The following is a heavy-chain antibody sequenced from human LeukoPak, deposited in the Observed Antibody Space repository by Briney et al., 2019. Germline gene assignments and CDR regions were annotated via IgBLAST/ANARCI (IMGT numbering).Heavy chain of an antibody. Sequence: ASVKVSCKASGYTFTGYYMHWVRQAPGQGLEWMGWINPNSGGTNYAQKFQGRVTMTRDTSISTAYMELSRLRSDDTAVYYCARFRKVRGVYNWFDPWGQGTLVTVSS. CDR3: ARFRKVRGVYNWFDP. CDR2: INPNSGGT. CDR1: GYTFTGYY. J-gene: IGHJ5*02. V-gene: IGHV1-2*02. D-gene: IGHD3-10*01.